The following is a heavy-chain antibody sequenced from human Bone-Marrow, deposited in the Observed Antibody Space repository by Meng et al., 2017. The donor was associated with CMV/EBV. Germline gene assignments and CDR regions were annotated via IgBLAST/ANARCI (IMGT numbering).Heavy chain of an antibody. Sequence: ESLKISCAVYGGSFSGYYWSWIRQPPGKGLEWIGEINHSGSTNYNPSLKSRVTISVDTSKNQFSLKLSSVTAADTAVYYCARGSGIAARPNPSGGMDVWGQGTTATVSS. CDR1: GGSFSGYY. V-gene: IGHV4-34*01. D-gene: IGHD6-6*01. CDR2: INHSGST. J-gene: IGHJ6*02. CDR3: ARGSGIAARPNPSGGMDV.